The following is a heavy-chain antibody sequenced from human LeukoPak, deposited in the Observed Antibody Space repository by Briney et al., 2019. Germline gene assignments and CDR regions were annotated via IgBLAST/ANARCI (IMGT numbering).Heavy chain of an antibody. D-gene: IGHD2-2*02. CDR2: INHSGST. V-gene: IGHV4-34*01. Sequence: PSETLSLTWAVYGGSFSGYYWSWIRQPPGKGLEWIGEINHSGSTNYNPSLKSRVTISVDTSKNQFSLKLSSVTAADTAVYYCARDIVVVPAAILPYYYYGMDVWGQGTTVTVSS. J-gene: IGHJ6*02. CDR3: ARDIVVVPAAILPYYYYGMDV. CDR1: GGSFSGYY.